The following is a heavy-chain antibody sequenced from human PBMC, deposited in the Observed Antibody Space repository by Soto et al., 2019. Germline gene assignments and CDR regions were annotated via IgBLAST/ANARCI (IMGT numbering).Heavy chain of an antibody. CDR1: GGSISSYY. CDR2: IYYSGST. CDR3: ERVREGYGYTYYFDY. J-gene: IGHJ4*02. D-gene: IGHD5-18*01. Sequence: SWTLSLTCSVSGGSISSYYWSWILQPPGKGLEWIGYIYYSGSTNYNPSLKSRVTISVDTSKNQFSLKLSSVTAADKAVYYCERVREGYGYTYYFDYWGQGTLVTVSS. V-gene: IGHV4-59*01.